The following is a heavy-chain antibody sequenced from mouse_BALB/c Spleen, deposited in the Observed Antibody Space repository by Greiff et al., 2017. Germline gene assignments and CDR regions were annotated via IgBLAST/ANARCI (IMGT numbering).Heavy chain of an antibody. CDR1: GFTFSSYA. D-gene: IGHD2-4*01. V-gene: IGHV5-6-5*01. CDR3: ARYDYDEGYDAMDY. J-gene: IGHJ4*01. Sequence: DVKLVESGGGLVKPGGSLKLSCAASGFTFSSYAMSWVRQTPEKRLEWVASISSGGSTYYPDSVKGRFTISRDNARNILYLQMSSLRSEDTAMYYCARYDYDEGYDAMDYWGQGTSVTVSS. CDR2: ISSGGST.